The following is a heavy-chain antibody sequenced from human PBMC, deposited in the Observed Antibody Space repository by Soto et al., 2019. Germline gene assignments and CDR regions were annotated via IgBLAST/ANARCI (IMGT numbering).Heavy chain of an antibody. CDR3: AKGRVRMVSRDWFDP. D-gene: IGHD2-8*02. V-gene: IGHV3-30*18. J-gene: IGHJ5*02. Sequence: PGGSLRLSCAASGFTFSSYGMHWVRQAPGKGLEWVAVISYDGSNKYYADSVKGRFTISRDNSKNTLYLQMNNLRAEDTAVYYCAKGRVRMVSRDWFDPWGQGTLVTVSS. CDR1: GFTFSSYG. CDR2: ISYDGSNK.